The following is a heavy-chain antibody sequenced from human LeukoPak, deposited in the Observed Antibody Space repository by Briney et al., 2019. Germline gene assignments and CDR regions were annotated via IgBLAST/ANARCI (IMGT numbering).Heavy chain of an antibody. CDR3: ARGGWSHGY. D-gene: IGHD1-26*01. Sequence: SETLSLTCTVSGGSINSYYWSWVRQPPGKRMEWIGYIHYTGSTNYNPSLESRVTISVDTSKNQISLKVNSVTAADTAVYHCARGGWSHGYWDQGILVTVSS. CDR1: GGSINSYY. V-gene: IGHV4-59*01. J-gene: IGHJ4*02. CDR2: IHYTGST.